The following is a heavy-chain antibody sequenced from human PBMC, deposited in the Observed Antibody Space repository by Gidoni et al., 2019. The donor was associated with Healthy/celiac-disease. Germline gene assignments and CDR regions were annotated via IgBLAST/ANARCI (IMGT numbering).Heavy chain of an antibody. J-gene: IGHJ6*02. CDR2: IIPIFGTA. CDR1: GGTFSSYA. Sequence: QVQLVQSGAEVKKPGSSVKVSCKASGGTFSSYAISWVRQAPGQGLEWMGGIIPIFGTANYAQKFQGRVTITADESTSTAYMELSSLRSEDTAVYYCARDWGDSSGWYEAYYYYGMDVWGQGTTVTVSS. D-gene: IGHD6-19*01. CDR3: ARDWGDSSGWYEAYYYYGMDV. V-gene: IGHV1-69*01.